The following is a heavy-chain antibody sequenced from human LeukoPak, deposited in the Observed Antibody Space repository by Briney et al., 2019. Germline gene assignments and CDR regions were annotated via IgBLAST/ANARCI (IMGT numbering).Heavy chain of an antibody. CDR3: ARDLVTVTKGFDI. CDR2: ISHIGRT. D-gene: IGHD4-17*01. J-gene: IGHJ3*02. V-gene: IGHV4-59*11. CDR1: GDSFSSHY. Sequence: PSETLSLTCAVSGDSFSSHYWTWIRQSPGTGLEWIGYISHIGRTNYNPSLRSRVTISIDTSKNQFSLKLRSVTAADTAVYYCARDLVTVTKGFDIWGQGTMVSVSS.